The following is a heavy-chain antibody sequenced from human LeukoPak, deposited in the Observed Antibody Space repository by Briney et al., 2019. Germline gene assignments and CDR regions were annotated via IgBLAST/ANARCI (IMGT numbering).Heavy chain of an antibody. CDR3: ARGVYDFWSGYFDY. CDR2: IYYSGST. V-gene: IGHV4-59*01. J-gene: IGHJ4*02. CDR1: GGSISSYY. Sequence: SETLSLTCTVSGGSISSYYWSWIRQPPGKGLEWIGYIYYSGSTNYNPSLKSRVTISVDTSKNQFSLKLSSVTAADTAVYYCARGVYDFWSGYFDYWGQGTLVTVSS. D-gene: IGHD3-3*01.